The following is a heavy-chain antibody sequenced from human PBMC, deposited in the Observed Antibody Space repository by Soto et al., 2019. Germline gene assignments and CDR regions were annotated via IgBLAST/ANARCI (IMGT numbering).Heavy chain of an antibody. Sequence: SETLSLACTVSGRSISSYYWSWIRQPPGKGLEWIGYIYYSGSTNYNPSLKSRVTISVDTSKNQFSLKLSSVTAADTAVYYCAKGGGYCSSTSCYYYYGMDVWGQGTTVTVSS. J-gene: IGHJ6*02. CDR1: GRSISSYY. D-gene: IGHD2-2*01. CDR3: AKGGGYCSSTSCYYYYGMDV. V-gene: IGHV4-59*01. CDR2: IYYSGST.